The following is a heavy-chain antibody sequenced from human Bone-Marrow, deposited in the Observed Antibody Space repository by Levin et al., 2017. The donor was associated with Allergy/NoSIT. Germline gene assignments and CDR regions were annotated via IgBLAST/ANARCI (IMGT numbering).Heavy chain of an antibody. CDR2: MNPNSGNT. V-gene: IGHV1-8*01. D-gene: IGHD6-19*01. Sequence: GESLKISCKASGYTFTSYDINWVRQATGQGLEWMGWMNPNSGNTGYAQKFQGRVTMTRNTSISTAYMELSSLRSEDTAVYYCARGGSLWLVPSLYYFDYWGQGTLVTVSS. J-gene: IGHJ4*02. CDR3: ARGGSLWLVPSLYYFDY. CDR1: GYTFTSYD.